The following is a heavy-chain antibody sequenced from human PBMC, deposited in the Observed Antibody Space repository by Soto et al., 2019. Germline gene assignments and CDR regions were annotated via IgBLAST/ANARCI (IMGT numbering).Heavy chain of an antibody. V-gene: IGHV3-23*01. Sequence: PGGSLRLSCAASGFTFSSYAMSWVRQAPGKGLEWISAISGSGGSTYYADYVKGRFTISRDNSKNTLYLQMNSLRAEDTAVYYCAKEINNYGDHIFSYWGQGTLVTASS. D-gene: IGHD4-17*01. CDR2: ISGSGGST. CDR1: GFTFSSYA. CDR3: AKEINNYGDHIFSY. J-gene: IGHJ4*02.